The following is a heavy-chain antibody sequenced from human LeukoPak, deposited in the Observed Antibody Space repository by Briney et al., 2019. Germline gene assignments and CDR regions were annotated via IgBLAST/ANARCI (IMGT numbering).Heavy chain of an antibody. J-gene: IGHJ4*02. V-gene: IGHV3-74*03. CDR1: GFSFSSYW. CDR3: ARVSFCPRCHFDY. Sequence: QAGGSLRLSCGASGFSFSSYWMHWVRQAPGKGLVWVARISPDGSSALSADSVRGRFTISRDNADNTLYLQLNSLRAEDTAVYYCARVSFCPRCHFDYWGQGTLVTVSS. D-gene: IGHD2/OR15-2a*01. CDR2: ISPDGSSA.